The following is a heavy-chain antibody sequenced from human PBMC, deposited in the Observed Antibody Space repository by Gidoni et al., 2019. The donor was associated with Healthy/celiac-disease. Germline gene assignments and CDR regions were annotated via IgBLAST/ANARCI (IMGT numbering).Heavy chain of an antibody. J-gene: IGHJ5*02. CDR2: ISVSGGST. D-gene: IGHD2-15*01. CDR3: AKGGSSSGGRGNWFDP. V-gene: IGHV3-23*01. CDR1: GFTFSSYA. Sequence: EVQLLESGGGLVQPGGSLRLPCAASGFTFSSYALSWVRQAPGKGLEWGSAISVSGGSTYYADSVKGRFTSSRYNSKNTLYLQMNSLRAEDTAVYYCAKGGSSSGGRGNWFDPWGQGTLVTVSS.